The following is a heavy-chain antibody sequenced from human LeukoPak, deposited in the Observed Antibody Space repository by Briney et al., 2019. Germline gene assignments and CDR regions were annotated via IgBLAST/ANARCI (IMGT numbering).Heavy chain of an antibody. V-gene: IGHV4-30-4*01. CDR3: AREARSHDSTDY. D-gene: IGHD3-22*01. Sequence: SETLSLTCTVSGGSISSGDYYWSWIRQPPGKGLEWIGYIYYSGSTYYNPSLKSRVTISVDTSKNQFPLKLSSVTAADTAVYYCAREARSHDSTDYWGQGTLVTVSS. J-gene: IGHJ4*02. CDR1: GGSISSGDYY. CDR2: IYYSGST.